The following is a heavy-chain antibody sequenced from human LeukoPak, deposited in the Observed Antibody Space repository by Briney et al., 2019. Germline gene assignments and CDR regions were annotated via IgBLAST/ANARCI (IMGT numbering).Heavy chain of an antibody. Sequence: GGSLRLSCAASGFTFNSYAMRWVRQAPGKGLEWVSAISGSGGSTYYADSVKGRFTISRDNSKNTLYLQMNSLRAEDTAVYYCAKAMLPWYCSSTSCYPSDFDYWGQGTLVTVSS. D-gene: IGHD2-2*01. CDR3: AKAMLPWYCSSTSCYPSDFDY. CDR2: ISGSGGST. V-gene: IGHV3-23*01. J-gene: IGHJ4*02. CDR1: GFTFNSYA.